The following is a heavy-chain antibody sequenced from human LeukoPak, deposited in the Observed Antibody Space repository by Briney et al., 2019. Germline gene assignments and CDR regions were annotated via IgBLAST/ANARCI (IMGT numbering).Heavy chain of an antibody. CDR2: ISYDGSNK. CDR3: AKDRKESYYDILTGPYSYYFDY. CDR1: GFTFSSYG. J-gene: IGHJ4*02. D-gene: IGHD3-9*01. Sequence: GRSLRLSCAASGFTFSSYGMHWVRQAPGKGLEWVAVISYDGSNKYYADSVKGRFTISRDNSKNTLYLQMNSLRAEDTAVYYCAKDRKESYYDILTGPYSYYFDYWGQGTLVTVSS. V-gene: IGHV3-30*18.